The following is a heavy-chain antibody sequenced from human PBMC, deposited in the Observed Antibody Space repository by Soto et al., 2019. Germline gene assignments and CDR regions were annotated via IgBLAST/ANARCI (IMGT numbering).Heavy chain of an antibody. V-gene: IGHV4-34*01. CDR2: INHSGST. CDR1: GGSFSGYY. CDR3: ARGPAVVAAIYYYYGMDV. Sequence: TLSLTCAVYGGSFSGYYWSWIRQPPGKGLEWIGEINHSGSTNYNPSLKSRVTISVDTSKNQFSLKLSSVTAADTAVYYCARGPAVVAAIYYYYGMDVWGQGTTVTVSS. D-gene: IGHD2-15*01. J-gene: IGHJ6*02.